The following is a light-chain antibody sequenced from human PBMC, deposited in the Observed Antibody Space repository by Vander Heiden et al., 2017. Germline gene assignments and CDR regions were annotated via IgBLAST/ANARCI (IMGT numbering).Light chain of an antibody. J-gene: IGKJ4*01. Sequence: DIQMTQSPSSLSASVGDRVTITCRASETISSHVNWYQHKPGRAPKVLIYTASNLYSGVPSRFSGSGSGTEFTLTVTSLQRDDFATYYCQQSDRTPQTFGGGTKLEIK. CDR3: QQSDRTPQT. V-gene: IGKV1-39*01. CDR1: ETISSH. CDR2: TAS.